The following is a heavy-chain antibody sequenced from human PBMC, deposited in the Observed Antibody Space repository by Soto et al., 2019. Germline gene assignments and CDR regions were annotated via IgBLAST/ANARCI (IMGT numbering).Heavy chain of an antibody. Sequence: QVQLVQSGAEVREPGASVKVSCKASGYTFTNYGVSWVRQAPGQGLEWMGWIGGYKGNTNYAQKLQGRVTLTTDTSKGTAYMELRSLRSDDTAVYYCAPHTLDTGMPSGYWGQGTLVTVSS. J-gene: IGHJ4*02. V-gene: IGHV1-18*01. CDR2: IGGYKGNT. CDR1: GYTFTNYG. CDR3: APHTLDTGMPSGY. D-gene: IGHD5-18*01.